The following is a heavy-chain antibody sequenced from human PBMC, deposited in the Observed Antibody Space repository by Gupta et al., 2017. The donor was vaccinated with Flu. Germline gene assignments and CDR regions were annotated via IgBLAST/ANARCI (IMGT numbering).Heavy chain of an antibody. CDR2: INHSGST. Sequence: IGEINHSGSTNYNPSLKSRVTISVDTSKNQFSLKLSSVTAADTAVYYCARGPGTQYCSSTSCYRVNYYGMDVWGQGTTVTVSS. V-gene: IGHV4-34*01. J-gene: IGHJ6*02. D-gene: IGHD2-2*01. CDR3: ARGPGTQYCSSTSCYRVNYYGMDV.